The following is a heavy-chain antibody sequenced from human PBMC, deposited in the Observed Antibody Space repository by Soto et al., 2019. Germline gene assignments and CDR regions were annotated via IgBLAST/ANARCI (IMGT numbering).Heavy chain of an antibody. D-gene: IGHD6-19*01. CDR2: IWSDGSNK. V-gene: IGHV3-33*01. CDR1: GFTFSTHA. Sequence: GGSLRLSCAAAGFTFSTHAMHWVRQAPGKGLEWVAFIWSDGSNKYYADSAKGRATISRDNSKRTVDLQMNSLRAEDTAVYYCARDPPGSGWAFDYWGQGTLVTVSS. J-gene: IGHJ4*02. CDR3: ARDPPGSGWAFDY.